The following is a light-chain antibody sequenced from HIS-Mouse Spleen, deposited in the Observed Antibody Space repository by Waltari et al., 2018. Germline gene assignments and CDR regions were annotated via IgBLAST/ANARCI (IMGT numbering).Light chain of an antibody. Sequence: QSVLTQPPSASGTPGQRVPISCSGSSSNFGSNTVTWYQPLPGTAPKLLTYSNNQRPSGVPDRFSGSKSGTSASLAISGLQSEDEADYYCAAWDDSLNGWVFGGGTKLTVL. V-gene: IGLV1-44*01. CDR3: AAWDDSLNGWV. CDR1: SSNFGSNT. J-gene: IGLJ3*02. CDR2: SNN.